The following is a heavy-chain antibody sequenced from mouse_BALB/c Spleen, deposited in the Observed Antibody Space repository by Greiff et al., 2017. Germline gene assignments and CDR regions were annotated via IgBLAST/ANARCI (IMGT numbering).Heavy chain of an antibody. CDR3: ARDRGLLFLDY. CDR2: IRNKANGYTT. Sequence: EVKLMESGGGLVQPGGSLRLSCATSGFTFTDYYMSWVRQPPGKALEWLGFIRNKANGYTTEYSASVKGRFTISRDNSQSILYLQVNTLRAEDSATYYCARDRGLLFLDYWGQGTTLTVSS. V-gene: IGHV7-3*02. J-gene: IGHJ2*01. D-gene: IGHD2-12*01. CDR1: GFTFTDYY.